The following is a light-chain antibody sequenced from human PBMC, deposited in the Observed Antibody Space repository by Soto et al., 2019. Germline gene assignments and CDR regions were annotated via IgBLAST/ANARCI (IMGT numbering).Light chain of an antibody. CDR3: TSHSATSTWV. V-gene: IGLV2-14*01. CDR1: RSDVGAYNY. J-gene: IGLJ3*02. CDR2: EVT. Sequence: QSALTQPASVSASPGQSITISCTGTRSDVGAYNYVSWFQQHPGTGPRLMIYEVTNRPSGVSSRFSGSKSGTTASLTISGLQAEDDAYDYCTSHSATSTWVFGGGTKLTVL.